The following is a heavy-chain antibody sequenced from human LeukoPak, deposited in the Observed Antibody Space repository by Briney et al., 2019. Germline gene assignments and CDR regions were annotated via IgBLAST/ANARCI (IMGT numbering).Heavy chain of an antibody. Sequence: GGSLRLSCAASGFTFSTYWMHWVRQAPGKGLVWVSRINSDGSTTSYADSVKGRFTISRDNAENTLYLQMNSLSAEDTAVYYCGRGRYYAMDVWGQGTTVTVSS. V-gene: IGHV3-74*01. J-gene: IGHJ6*02. CDR2: INSDGSTT. CDR3: GRGRYYAMDV. CDR1: GFTFSTYW.